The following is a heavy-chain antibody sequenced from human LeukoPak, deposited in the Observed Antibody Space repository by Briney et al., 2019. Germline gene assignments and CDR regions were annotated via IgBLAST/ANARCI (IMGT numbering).Heavy chain of an antibody. J-gene: IGHJ2*01. D-gene: IGHD6-13*01. CDR2: IYYIGGT. CDR3: ARHGQQQLVRSFDL. V-gene: IGHV4-39*01. Sequence: SETLSLTCTVSGGSISSSTYYWGWIRQPPGKGLEWIGTIYYIGGTCYSPSLKSRVTISVDTSKNQFSLSLRSVTAADTAVYYCARHGQQQLVRSFDLWGRGILVTVSS. CDR1: GGSISSSTYY.